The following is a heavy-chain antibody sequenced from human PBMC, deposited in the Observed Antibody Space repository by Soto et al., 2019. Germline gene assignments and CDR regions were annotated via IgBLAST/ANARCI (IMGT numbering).Heavy chain of an antibody. CDR3: ANSAKGGSYFDWSWFDP. Sequence: PSETLSLTCTVSGGSISSYYWIWIRQPPGKGLEWIGYIYYSGSTNYNPSLKSRVTISVDTSKNQFSLKLSSVTAADTAVYYCANSAKGGSYFDWSWFDPWGQGTLVTVSS. J-gene: IGHJ5*02. CDR1: GGSISSYY. CDR2: IYYSGST. D-gene: IGHD1-26*01. V-gene: IGHV4-59*01.